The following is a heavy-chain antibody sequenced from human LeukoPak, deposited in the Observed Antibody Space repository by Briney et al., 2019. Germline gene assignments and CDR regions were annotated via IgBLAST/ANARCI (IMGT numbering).Heavy chain of an antibody. CDR1: GFSLSTGGVG. D-gene: IGHD3-3*01. CDR2: IYWSDDK. J-gene: IGHJ4*02. CDR3: AHVMHYDFWSGYMFDY. V-gene: IGHV2-5*01. Sequence: ESGPTLVNPTQTLTLTCAFSGFSLSTGGVGVGWIRQPPGKALEWLALIYWSDDKRYSPSLKSRLTITKDTSKNQVVLTMTNMDPVDTATYYCAHVMHYDFWSGYMFDYWGQGTLVTVSS.